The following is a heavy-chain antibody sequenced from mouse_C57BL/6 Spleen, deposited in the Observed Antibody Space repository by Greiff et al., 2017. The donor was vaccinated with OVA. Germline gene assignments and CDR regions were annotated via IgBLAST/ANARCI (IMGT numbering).Heavy chain of an antibody. J-gene: IGHJ2*01. CDR1: GFTFSDYG. Sequence: EVMLVESGGGLVKPGGSLKLSCEASGFTFSDYGMHWVRQAPEQGLEWVAYISSGSSTIYYADTVKGRFTISRDNAKNTLFLQMTSLRAEDTAMYYCARTGTGGAFGDWGQGTTLTVSS. D-gene: IGHD4-1*01. CDR2: ISSGSSTI. V-gene: IGHV5-17*01. CDR3: ARTGTGGAFGD.